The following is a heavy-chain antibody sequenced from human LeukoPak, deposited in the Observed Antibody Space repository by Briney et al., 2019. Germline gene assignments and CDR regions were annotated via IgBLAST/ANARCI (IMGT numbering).Heavy chain of an antibody. D-gene: IGHD3-22*01. J-gene: IGHJ4*02. CDR3: ARDWVMGYYYDSSGYPDDY. V-gene: IGHV3-30-3*01. Sequence: PGGSLRLSCAASGFTFSSYAMHWVRQAPGKGLEWVAVISYDGSNKYYADSVKGRFTTSRDNSKNTLYLQMNSLRAEDTAVYYCARDWVMGYYYDSSGYPDDYWGQGTLVTVSS. CDR1: GFTFSSYA. CDR2: ISYDGSNK.